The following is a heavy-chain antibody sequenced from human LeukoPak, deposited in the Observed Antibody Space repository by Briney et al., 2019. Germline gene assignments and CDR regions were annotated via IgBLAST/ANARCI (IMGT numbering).Heavy chain of an antibody. Sequence: ASVKVSCKASGYTFTRYTISWVRQPPGQGLEWMGWISAHNGNTSYAQKLPGRVTMTTDTSTSTAYMELRSLRSDDTAVYFCVRITIFVDYFDYWGQGTLVTVSS. D-gene: IGHD3-3*01. CDR3: VRITIFVDYFDY. V-gene: IGHV1-18*01. CDR1: GYTFTRYT. J-gene: IGHJ4*02. CDR2: ISAHNGNT.